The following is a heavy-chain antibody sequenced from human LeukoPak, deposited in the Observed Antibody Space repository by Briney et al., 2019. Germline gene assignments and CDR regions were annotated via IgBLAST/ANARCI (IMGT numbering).Heavy chain of an antibody. Sequence: GGSLRLSCAGSAFTLSNYAINWVRQAPGKGPEWLSYISTSGSTILYADSVKGRFTISRDNAKNSLYLQMNSLRAEDTAVYYCARGNPVVVPAAIHYYYYMDVWGKGTTVTVSS. D-gene: IGHD2-2*01. CDR2: ISTSGSTI. CDR3: ARGNPVVVPAAIHYYYYMDV. CDR1: AFTLSNYA. J-gene: IGHJ6*03. V-gene: IGHV3-48*04.